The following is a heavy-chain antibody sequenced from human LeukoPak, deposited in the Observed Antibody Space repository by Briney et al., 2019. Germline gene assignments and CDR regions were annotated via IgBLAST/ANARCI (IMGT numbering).Heavy chain of an antibody. Sequence: GGSLRLSCAASGFTLSTYWMSWVRQAPGKGLEWVANIKQDGSEKYYVDSVKGRFTISRDNPKNSLYLQMNSLRAEDTAVYYCARDTWIHFDDYWGEGNLVTVSS. CDR3: ARDTWIHFDDY. D-gene: IGHD5-18*01. CDR2: IKQDGSEK. CDR1: GFTLSTYW. V-gene: IGHV3-7*01. J-gene: IGHJ4*02.